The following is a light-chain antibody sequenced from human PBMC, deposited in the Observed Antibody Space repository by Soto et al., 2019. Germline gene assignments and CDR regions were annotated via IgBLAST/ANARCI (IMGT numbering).Light chain of an antibody. Sequence: QSVLTRPPSASGTPGQRVTLSCSGSNSNIGSNPVNWYQQLPGTAPRLLIYSNNQRPSGVPDRFSGSKSGTSASLAISWLLSEDEADYFCSTWDDSLAGLVIFGGGTKLTVL. CDR2: SNN. J-gene: IGLJ2*01. CDR3: STWDDSLAGLVI. CDR1: NSNIGSNP. V-gene: IGLV1-44*01.